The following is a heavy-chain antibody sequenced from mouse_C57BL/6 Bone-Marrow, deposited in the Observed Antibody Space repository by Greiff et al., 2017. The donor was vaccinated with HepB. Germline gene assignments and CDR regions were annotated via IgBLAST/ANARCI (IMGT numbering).Heavy chain of an antibody. CDR1: GYSITSGYY. Sequence: EVQLVESGPGLVKPSQSLSLTCSVTGYSITSGYYWNWIRQFPGNKLEWMGYISYDGSNKYNPSLKNRIPITRDTSKNQFFLKLNSVTTEDTATYYCARALIYYGYDGTADFGYWGQGTTLTVSS. D-gene: IGHD2-2*01. J-gene: IGHJ2*01. CDR3: ARALIYYGYDGTADFGY. CDR2: ISYDGSN. V-gene: IGHV3-6*01.